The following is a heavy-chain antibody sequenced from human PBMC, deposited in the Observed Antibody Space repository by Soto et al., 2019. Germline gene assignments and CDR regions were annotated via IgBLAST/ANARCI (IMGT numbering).Heavy chain of an antibody. CDR1: GYSFISYW. CDR3: ASQRDGYNYDAFDI. Sequence: RGESQKISCKGSGYSFISYWIGWVRQMPGKGLEWMGIIYPGDSDTRYSPSFQGQVTISADKSISTAYLQWSSLKASDTAMYYCASQRDGYNYDAFDIWGQGTMVTVSS. V-gene: IGHV5-51*01. J-gene: IGHJ3*02. D-gene: IGHD5-12*01. CDR2: IYPGDSDT.